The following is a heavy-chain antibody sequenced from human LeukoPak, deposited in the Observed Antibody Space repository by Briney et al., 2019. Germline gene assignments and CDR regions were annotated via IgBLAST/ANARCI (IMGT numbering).Heavy chain of an antibody. Sequence: GASVKVSCKASGYTFTGYYMHWVRQAPGQGLEWMGWINPNSGGTNYAQKFQGRVTMTRDTSISTAYMELRSLRSDDTAVYYCALTAYYYYYGMDVWGQGTTVTVSS. J-gene: IGHJ6*02. V-gene: IGHV1-2*02. D-gene: IGHD1-20*01. CDR2: INPNSGGT. CDR1: GYTFTGYY. CDR3: ALTAYYYYYGMDV.